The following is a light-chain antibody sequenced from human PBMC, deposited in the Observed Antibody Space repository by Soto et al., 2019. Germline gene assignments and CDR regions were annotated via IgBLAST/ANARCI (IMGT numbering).Light chain of an antibody. V-gene: IGKV3-20*01. J-gene: IGKJ1*01. CDR1: QTVDSNF. CDR2: AAS. CDR3: QQYNNWPPWT. Sequence: PGDRATLSCRASQTVDSNFLAWYQQKPGQAPRLLIYAASTRATGIPDRFSGSGSGTDFTLTIGRLDPEDFAVYYCQQYNNWPPWTFGQGTKVDIK.